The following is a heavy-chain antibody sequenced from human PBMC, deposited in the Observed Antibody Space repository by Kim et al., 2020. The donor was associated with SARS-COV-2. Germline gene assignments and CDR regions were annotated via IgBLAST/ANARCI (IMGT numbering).Heavy chain of an antibody. CDR1: GGSISSGGYY. D-gene: IGHD1-1*01. CDR2: IYYSGST. J-gene: IGHJ6*02. CDR3: ARDPYARGGNRYGMDV. Sequence: SETLSLTCTVSGGSISSGGYYWSWIRQHPGKGLEWIGYIYYSGSTYYNPSLKSRVTISVDTSKNQFSLKLSSVTAADTAVYYCARDPYARGGNRYGMDVWGQGTTVTVSS. V-gene: IGHV4-31*03.